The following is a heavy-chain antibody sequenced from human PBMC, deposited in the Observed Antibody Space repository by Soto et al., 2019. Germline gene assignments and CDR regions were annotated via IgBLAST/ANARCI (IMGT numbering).Heavy chain of an antibody. CDR2: IDPSDSYT. V-gene: IGHV5-10-1*01. Sequence: PGESLKISCKGSGYSFTSYWISWVRQMPGEGLEWMGRIDPSDSYTNYSPSFQGHVTISADKSISTAYLQWSSLKASDTAMYYCARHRDVDTAMAGVYYGMDVWGQGTTVTVSS. CDR3: ARHRDVDTAMAGVYYGMDV. J-gene: IGHJ6*02. CDR1: GYSFTSYW. D-gene: IGHD5-18*01.